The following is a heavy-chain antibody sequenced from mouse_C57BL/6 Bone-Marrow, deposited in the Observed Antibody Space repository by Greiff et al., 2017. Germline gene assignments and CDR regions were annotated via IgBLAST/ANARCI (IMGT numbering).Heavy chain of an antibody. Sequence: VKLMESGPGLVAPSQSLSITCTVSGFSLTSYAISWVRQPPGKGLEWIGVIWTGGGTNYNSALKSRLSISKDNSKSQVFLKMNSLQTDDTARYYCARNGAVVGDFDYWGQGTTLTVSS. D-gene: IGHD1-1*01. V-gene: IGHV2-9-1*01. CDR3: ARNGAVVGDFDY. J-gene: IGHJ2*01. CDR1: GFSLTSYA. CDR2: IWTGGGT.